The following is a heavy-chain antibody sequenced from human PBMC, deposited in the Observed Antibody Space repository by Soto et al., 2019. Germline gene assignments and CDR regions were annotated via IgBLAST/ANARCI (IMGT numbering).Heavy chain of an antibody. D-gene: IGHD3-10*01. CDR3: ARDLAWFGESTYYSYYMDV. Sequence: PSETLSLTCTVSGGSISSYYWSWIRQPPGKGLEWIGYIYYSGSTNYNPSLKSRVTISVDTSKNQFSLKLSSVTAADTAVYYCARDLAWFGESTYYSYYMDVWGKGTTVTVSS. V-gene: IGHV4-59*01. CDR1: GGSISSYY. J-gene: IGHJ6*03. CDR2: IYYSGST.